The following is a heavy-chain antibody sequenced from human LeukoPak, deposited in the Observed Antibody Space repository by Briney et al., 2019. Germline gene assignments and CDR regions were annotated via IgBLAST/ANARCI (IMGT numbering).Heavy chain of an antibody. V-gene: IGHV3-48*03. D-gene: IGHD6-19*01. CDR3: AKDLIGGWYWGAFDI. Sequence: PGGSLRLSCAASGFTFSSYEMNWVRQAPGKGLEWVSYISSSGSTIYYADSVKGRFTISRDNSKNTLYLQMNSLRAEDTAVYYCAKDLIGGWYWGAFDIWGQGTMVTVSS. CDR2: ISSSGSTI. CDR1: GFTFSSYE. J-gene: IGHJ3*02.